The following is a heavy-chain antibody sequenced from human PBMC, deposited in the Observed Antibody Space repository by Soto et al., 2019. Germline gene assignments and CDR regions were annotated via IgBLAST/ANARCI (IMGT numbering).Heavy chain of an antibody. CDR1: GGPISSGGYS. Sequence: SETLSLTCAVSGGPISSGGYSWSWIRQPPGKGLEWIGYIYHSGSTYYNPSLKSRATISVDRSKNQFSLKLSSVTAADTAVYYCARLYYDFWSGYYTGWFDPWGQGTLVTVSS. D-gene: IGHD3-3*01. CDR3: ARLYYDFWSGYYTGWFDP. CDR2: IYHSGST. J-gene: IGHJ5*02. V-gene: IGHV4-30-2*01.